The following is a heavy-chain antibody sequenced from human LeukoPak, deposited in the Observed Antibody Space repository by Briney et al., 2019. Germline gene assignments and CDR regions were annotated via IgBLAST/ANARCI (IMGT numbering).Heavy chain of an antibody. Sequence: PSETLSLTCTVSGGSISSGSYYWSWIRQPAGKGLEWIGRIYTSGSTNYNPSLKSRVTISVDTSKNQFSLKLSSVTAADTAVYYCARGTLAQVYCSGGSCYYYYMDVWGKGTTVTISS. J-gene: IGHJ6*03. CDR2: IYTSGST. V-gene: IGHV4-61*02. CDR3: ARGTLAQVYCSGGSCYYYYMDV. D-gene: IGHD2-15*01. CDR1: GGSISSGSYY.